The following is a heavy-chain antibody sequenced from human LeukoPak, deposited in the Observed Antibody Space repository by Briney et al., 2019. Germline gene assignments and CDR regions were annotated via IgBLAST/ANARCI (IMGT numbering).Heavy chain of an antibody. CDR1: GYTFTSYY. Sequence: ASVKVSCKASGYTFTSYYMHWVRQAPGQGLEWMGIINPSGGSTSYAQKFQGRVTMTRDTSTSTVYMELSSLRSEDTAVCYCARSGYHPTPFDYWGQGTLVTVSS. J-gene: IGHJ4*02. CDR2: INPSGGST. CDR3: ARSGYHPTPFDY. V-gene: IGHV1-46*01. D-gene: IGHD3-3*01.